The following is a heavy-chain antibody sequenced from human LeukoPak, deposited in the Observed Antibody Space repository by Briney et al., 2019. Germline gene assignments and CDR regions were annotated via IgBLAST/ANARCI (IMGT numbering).Heavy chain of an antibody. D-gene: IGHD1-26*01. Sequence: GGSLRLSCAASGFSFSDHEMNWVRQAPGKGLEWISYLSSSGNAYYADSVKGRFTISRDNSKNSLYLQMTSLRADDTAVYYCASGRGSYSPDYWGQGTLVTVSS. CDR3: ASGRGSYSPDY. J-gene: IGHJ4*02. CDR1: GFSFSDHE. CDR2: LSSSGNA. V-gene: IGHV3-48*03.